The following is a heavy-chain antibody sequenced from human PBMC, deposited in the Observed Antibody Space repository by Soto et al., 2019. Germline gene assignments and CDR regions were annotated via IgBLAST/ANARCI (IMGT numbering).Heavy chain of an antibody. Sequence: SETLSLTCTVSGGSISSGAYYWSWIRQHPGKGLEWIGYIYYSGSTYYNPSLKSRVSISVDTSENRLSLTLSSVTAADTAVYYCARDRDSNFHSFDYWGQGTLATVSS. V-gene: IGHV4-31*03. CDR1: GGSISSGAYY. D-gene: IGHD4-4*01. J-gene: IGHJ4*02. CDR2: IYYSGST. CDR3: ARDRDSNFHSFDY.